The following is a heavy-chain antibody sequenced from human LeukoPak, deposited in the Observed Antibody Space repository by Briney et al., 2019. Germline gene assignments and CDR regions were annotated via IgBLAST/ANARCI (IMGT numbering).Heavy chain of an antibody. CDR1: GFTISFYW. J-gene: IGHJ5*02. CDR2: MNQDGSEK. CDR3: SGGAFDP. Sequence: GGSLRLSCAASGFTISFYWMSWVRQAPGKGLEWVANMNQDGSEKYYADSVKGRFTISRDNAKNSLYLQMNSLRADDTAVYYCSGGAFDPWGQGTLVTVSS. V-gene: IGHV3-7*04.